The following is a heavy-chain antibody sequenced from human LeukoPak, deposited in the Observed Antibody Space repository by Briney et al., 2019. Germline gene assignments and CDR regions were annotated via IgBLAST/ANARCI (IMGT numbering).Heavy chain of an antibody. Sequence: SGTLSLTCAVYGGSFRGYYWSWIRQPPGKGLEWIGEINDSGSTNYNPSLKSRLTISVDTAKNQFSLKLSSVTAADTAVYYCAMGITMSYWGQGTLVTVSS. CDR2: INDSGST. CDR3: AMGITMSY. CDR1: GGSFRGYY. V-gene: IGHV4-34*01. D-gene: IGHD3-22*01. J-gene: IGHJ4*02.